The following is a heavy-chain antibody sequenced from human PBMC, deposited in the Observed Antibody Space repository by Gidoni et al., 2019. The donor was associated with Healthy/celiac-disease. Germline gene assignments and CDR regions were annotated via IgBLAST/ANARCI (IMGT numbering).Heavy chain of an antibody. D-gene: IGHD4-17*01. J-gene: IGHJ6*02. CDR2: ISGSGGST. CDR1: GFTFSSYA. V-gene: IGHV3-23*01. CDR3: AKDGDYGDYGGSLYYYYGMDV. Sequence: EVQLLESGGGLVQPGGSLRLSCAASGFTFSSYAMSWVRQAPGKGLEWVSAISGSGGSTYYADSGKGRFTISRDNSKNTLYLKMNSLRAEDTAVYYCAKDGDYGDYGGSLYYYYGMDVWGQGTTVTVSS.